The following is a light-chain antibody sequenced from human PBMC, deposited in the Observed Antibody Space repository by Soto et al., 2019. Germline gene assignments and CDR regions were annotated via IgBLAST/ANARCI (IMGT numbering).Light chain of an antibody. CDR2: GAS. J-gene: IGKJ1*01. Sequence: EIVLTQSPGTLALSPGERAALSCRASESVSRSFLAWYQQKPGQALRLLIYGASTRATDIPHRFSGSGSGTDFTLTISRLEPEDFAVYYCQQYGSSPQTFGQGTKVDIK. V-gene: IGKV3-20*01. CDR1: ESVSRSF. CDR3: QQYGSSPQT.